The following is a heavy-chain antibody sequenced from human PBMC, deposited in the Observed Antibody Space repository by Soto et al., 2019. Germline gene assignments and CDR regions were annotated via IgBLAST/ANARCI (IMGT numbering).Heavy chain of an antibody. D-gene: IGHD1-20*01. J-gene: IGHJ4*02. CDR3: ARTLGGITGSWADY. V-gene: IGHV4-30-4*01. Sequence: QVQLQESGPGLVKPSQTLSLTCTVSGGSISSGDYYWSWIRQPPGKGLEWIGYIYYSGSTHYNPSLKIRVTISVGTSKNQFALKLSSVAAADTAVYYGARTLGGITGSWADYWGQGTLVTVSS. CDR2: IYYSGST. CDR1: GGSISSGDYY.